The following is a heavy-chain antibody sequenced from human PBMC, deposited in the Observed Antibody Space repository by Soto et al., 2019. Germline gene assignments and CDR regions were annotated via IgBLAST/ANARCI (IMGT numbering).Heavy chain of an antibody. CDR1: GGTFTTFA. CDR3: ASPRGYRGGWYTYFDY. J-gene: IGHJ4*02. CDR2: IVPILGSA. V-gene: IGHV1-69*13. Sequence: ASVKVSCKASGGTFTTFAFSWVRQAPGQGLEWMGGIVPILGSANYAQNFQGRVTITADASTSTAYMGLSSLRSEDTAVYYCASPRGYRGGWYTYFDYWGQGTLVTVSS. D-gene: IGHD6-19*01.